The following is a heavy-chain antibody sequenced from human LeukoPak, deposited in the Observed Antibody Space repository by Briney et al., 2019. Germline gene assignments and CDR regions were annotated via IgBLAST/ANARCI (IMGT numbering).Heavy chain of an antibody. CDR2: IRFDGSYA. Sequence: PGGSLRLSCAASGFTFRSYAMHWVRQAPGKGLEWLSFIRFDGSYAYYVDSVKGRFTISRDNSKNTLYLQMNSLRAEDTAVYYCAKEGLHYGSGSYYSNWFDPWGQGTPVTVSS. J-gene: IGHJ5*02. V-gene: IGHV3-30*02. D-gene: IGHD3-10*01. CDR3: AKEGLHYGSGSYYSNWFDP. CDR1: GFTFRSYA.